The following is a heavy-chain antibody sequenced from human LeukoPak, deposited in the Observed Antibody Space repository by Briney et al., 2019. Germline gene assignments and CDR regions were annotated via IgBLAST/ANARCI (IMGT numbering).Heavy chain of an antibody. Sequence: GGSLGLSCAASGFSVGNNYMSWVRQAPGKGLEWVSVIYSGGSTYYADSVKGRFTISRDNSKNTLYLQMNSLRAEDTAVYYCAREDYGNFDYWGQGTLVTVSS. CDR1: GFSVGNNY. CDR3: AREDYGNFDY. D-gene: IGHD4-17*01. CDR2: IYSGGST. V-gene: IGHV3-53*01. J-gene: IGHJ4*02.